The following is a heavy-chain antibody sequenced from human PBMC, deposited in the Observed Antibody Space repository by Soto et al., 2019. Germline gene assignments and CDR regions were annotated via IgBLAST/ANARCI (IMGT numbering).Heavy chain of an antibody. CDR1: GGSISSYY. D-gene: IGHD4-17*01. CDR3: ERKTTVNYFDY. J-gene: IGHJ4*02. V-gene: IGHV4-59*01. CDR2: IYYSGST. Sequence: PSETLSLTCTVSGGSISSYYWSWIRQPPGKGLEWIGYIYYSGSTNYNPSLKSRVTISVDTSKNQFSLKLSSVTAADTAVYYCERKTTVNYFDYWGQGTLVTVSS.